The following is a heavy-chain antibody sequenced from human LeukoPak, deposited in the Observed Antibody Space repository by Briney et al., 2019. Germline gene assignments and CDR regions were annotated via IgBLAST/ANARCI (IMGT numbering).Heavy chain of an antibody. D-gene: IGHD3-22*01. Sequence: GGSLRLSCAASGFTFSSYAMSWVRQAPGKGLEWVSAISGSGGSTYYADSVKGRFTISRDNSKNTLYLQMNGLRAEDTAVYYCAKASPHYYDSSGYYYFDYWGQGTLVTVSS. J-gene: IGHJ4*02. CDR2: ISGSGGST. V-gene: IGHV3-23*01. CDR1: GFTFSSYA. CDR3: AKASPHYYDSSGYYYFDY.